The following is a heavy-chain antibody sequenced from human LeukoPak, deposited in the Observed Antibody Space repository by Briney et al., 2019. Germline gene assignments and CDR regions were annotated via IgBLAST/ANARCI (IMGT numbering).Heavy chain of an antibody. CDR1: RFTFDEYG. CDR3: AKGVRGYSYGPSKN. Sequence: GGSLRLSCAASRFTFDEYGMGWVRQTAGKGLEWVSAISGSGGSTYYADSVKGRFTISRDNSKNTLYLQMNSLRAEDTAVYYCAKGVRGYSYGPSKNWGQGTLVTVSS. V-gene: IGHV3-23*01. D-gene: IGHD5-18*01. CDR2: ISGSGGST. J-gene: IGHJ4*02.